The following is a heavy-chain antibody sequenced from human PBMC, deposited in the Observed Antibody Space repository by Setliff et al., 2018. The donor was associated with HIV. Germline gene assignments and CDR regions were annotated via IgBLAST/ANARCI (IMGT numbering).Heavy chain of an antibody. Sequence: SETLSLTCTVSGGSIISSSDYWVWIRQPPGKGLEWIGTIYYSGSTYYNPSLKSRVTISADTSKSQFSLKLSSVTAADTAVYYCARQPSKLVAEGGGAFDIWGQGTMVTVSS. V-gene: IGHV4-39*07. CDR3: ARQPSKLVAEGGGAFDI. D-gene: IGHD5-12*01. CDR1: GGSIISSSDY. CDR2: IYYSGST. J-gene: IGHJ3*02.